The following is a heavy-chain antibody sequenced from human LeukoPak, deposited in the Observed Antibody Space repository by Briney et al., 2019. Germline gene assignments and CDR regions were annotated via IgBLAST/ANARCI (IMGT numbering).Heavy chain of an antibody. CDR1: GFTFSTYW. Sequence: PGGSLRLSCAASGFTFSTYWMSWVRQAPGKGLGWVANMNQDGSGKYYVDSVKGRFTISRDNAKNSLYLQMNSLRAEDTAVYYCAKDQSYGGWEGFDIWGQGTMVTVSS. CDR2: MNQDGSGK. V-gene: IGHV3-7*01. CDR3: AKDQSYGGWEGFDI. J-gene: IGHJ3*02. D-gene: IGHD3-16*01.